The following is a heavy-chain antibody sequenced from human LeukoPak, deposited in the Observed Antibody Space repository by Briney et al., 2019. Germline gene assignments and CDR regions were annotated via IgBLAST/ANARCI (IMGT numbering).Heavy chain of an antibody. D-gene: IGHD3-3*01. V-gene: IGHV4-61*01. CDR1: GGSVSSGSYY. CDR3: ARGYYDFWSGYYKGYFDY. Sequence: SETLSLTCTVSGGSVSSGSYYWSWIRQPPGKGLEWIGYIYYSGSTNYNPSLKSRVTISVDTSKNQFSLKLSSVTAADTAVYYCARGYYDFWSGYYKGYFDYWGQGTLVTVSS. J-gene: IGHJ4*02. CDR2: IYYSGST.